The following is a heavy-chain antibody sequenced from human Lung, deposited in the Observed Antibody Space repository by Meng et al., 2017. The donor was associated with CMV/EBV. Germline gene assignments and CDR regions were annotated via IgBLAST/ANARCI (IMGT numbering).Heavy chain of an antibody. CDR3: ARDHGRTSDAFDV. J-gene: IGHJ3*01. D-gene: IGHD2-2*01. Sequence: GGSXRLXXAASGFPFSDHYMAWIRQAPGKGLEWISHITISGSKNYANSVKGRFTISRDNAKNSLYLEMNSLRADDTAVYYCARDHGRTSDAFDVWGPGTVVXVSS. V-gene: IGHV3-11*01. CDR2: ITISGSK. CDR1: GFPFSDHY.